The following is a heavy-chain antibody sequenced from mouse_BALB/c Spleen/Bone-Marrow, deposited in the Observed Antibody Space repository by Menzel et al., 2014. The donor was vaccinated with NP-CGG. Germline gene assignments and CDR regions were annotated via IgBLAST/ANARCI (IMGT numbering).Heavy chain of an antibody. CDR2: ISSGSSTV. Sequence: EVKLMESGGGLVQPGGSRKLSCAASGFTFSSFGMHWVRQAPEKGLEWVAYISSGSSTVYYADKVMGRFTISRDNPKNTLFLQMTSLRSEDTAMYYCARSGSSSDYFDYWGQGTTLTVSS. V-gene: IGHV5-17*02. D-gene: IGHD1-1*01. J-gene: IGHJ2*01. CDR1: GFTFSSFG. CDR3: ARSGSSSDYFDY.